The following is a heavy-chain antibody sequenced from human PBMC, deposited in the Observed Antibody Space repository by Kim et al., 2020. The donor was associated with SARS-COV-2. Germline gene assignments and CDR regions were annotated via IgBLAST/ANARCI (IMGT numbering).Heavy chain of an antibody. J-gene: IGHJ6*02. CDR3: AKDKAVVVSFFGMDV. CDR1: GFTFSSYG. CDR2: VSYDGSYK. V-gene: IGHV3-30*18. Sequence: GSLRLSCAASGFTFSSYGMHWVRQAPGKGLEWVAIVSYDGSYKYFADSVKGRFTISRDNSKNTVYLQMSSLRADDTAIYYCAKDKAVVVSFFGMDVWGQGTTVTVSS. D-gene: IGHD3-22*01.